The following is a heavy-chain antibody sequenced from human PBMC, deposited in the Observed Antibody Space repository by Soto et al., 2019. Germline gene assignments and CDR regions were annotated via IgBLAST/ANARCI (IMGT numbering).Heavy chain of an antibody. CDR3: ARRDSSSWHH. CDR2: IYPGDSDT. D-gene: IGHD6-13*01. Sequence: PGESLKISCKGSGYSFSTYWIAWVRQMPGKGLEWMGIIYPGDSDTRYSPSFQGQVTISADKSITTAYLQWSSLKASDTAMYYCARRDSSSWHHSGQGTLVTVSS. J-gene: IGHJ5*02. V-gene: IGHV5-51*01. CDR1: GYSFSTYW.